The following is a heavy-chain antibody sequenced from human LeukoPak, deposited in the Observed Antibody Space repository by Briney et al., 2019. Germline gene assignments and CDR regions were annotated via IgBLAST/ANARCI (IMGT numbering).Heavy chain of an antibody. J-gene: IGHJ4*02. CDR3: ARGAVTGDY. CDR2: ISSGSSTI. V-gene: IGHV3-48*04. Sequence: GRSLRLSCAASGFIFSSYSMNWVRQAPGKGLEWVSYISSGSSTIYYADSVKGRFTISRDNAKNSLYLQMNSLRAEDTAVYYCARGAVTGDYWGQGTLVTVSS. D-gene: IGHD7-27*01. CDR1: GFIFSSYS.